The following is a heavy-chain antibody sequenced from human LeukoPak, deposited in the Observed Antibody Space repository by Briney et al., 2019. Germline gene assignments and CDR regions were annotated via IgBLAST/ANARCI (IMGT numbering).Heavy chain of an antibody. V-gene: IGHV4-34*01. CDR1: GGSFSGYY. CDR3: ARVQLVRGKYFDY. J-gene: IGHJ4*02. CDR2: INHSGST. Sequence: SETLSLTCAVYGGSFSGYYWSWIRQPPGKGLECIGEINHSGSTNYNPSLKSRVTISVDTSKNQFSLKLSSVTAADTAVYYCARVQLVRGKYFDYWGEGTLVTVSS. D-gene: IGHD3-10*01.